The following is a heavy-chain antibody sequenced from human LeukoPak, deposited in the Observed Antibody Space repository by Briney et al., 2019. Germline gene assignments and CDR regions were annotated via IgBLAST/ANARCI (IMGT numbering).Heavy chain of an antibody. J-gene: IGHJ6*02. D-gene: IGHD6-13*01. CDR1: GFTVSSNY. CDR3: ARDLAAAGTSL. CDR2: IYSGGST. Sequence: GGSLRLSCAASGFTVSSNYMSWVRQAPGKGLGWVSVIYSGGSTYSADSVKGRFTISRDNSKNTLYLQMNSLRAEDTAVYYCARDLAAAGTSLWGQGTTVTVSS. V-gene: IGHV3-66*01.